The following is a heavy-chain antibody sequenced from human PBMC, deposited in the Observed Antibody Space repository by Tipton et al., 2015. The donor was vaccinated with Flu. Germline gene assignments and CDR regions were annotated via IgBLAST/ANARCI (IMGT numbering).Heavy chain of an antibody. V-gene: IGHV3-21*01. CDR2: ISSSSSYI. J-gene: IGHJ6*02. CDR3: ARVATTVTGGMDV. Sequence: SLRLSCAASGFTFSSYSMNWVRQAPGKGLEWVSSISSSSSYIYYADSVKGRFTISRDNAKNSLYLQMNSLRAEDTAVYYCARVATTVTGGMDVRGQGTTVTVSS. CDR1: GFTFSSYS. D-gene: IGHD4-11*01.